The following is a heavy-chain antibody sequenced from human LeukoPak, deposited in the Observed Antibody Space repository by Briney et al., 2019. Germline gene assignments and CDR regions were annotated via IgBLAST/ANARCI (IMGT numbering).Heavy chain of an antibody. CDR3: AKRGATLGEFVP. CDR1: GYTFTTYW. V-gene: IGHV5-51*01. J-gene: IGHJ5*02. CDR2: TYPGDSET. Sequence: GESPKISRKSSGYTFTTYWNGWVRQIPGEGLEWVGITYPGDSETRYSPSFQGHVTISADKSSSTAYLQWSSLKASDTAMYYCAKRGATLGEFVPWGQGTLVTVSS. D-gene: IGHD5-24*01.